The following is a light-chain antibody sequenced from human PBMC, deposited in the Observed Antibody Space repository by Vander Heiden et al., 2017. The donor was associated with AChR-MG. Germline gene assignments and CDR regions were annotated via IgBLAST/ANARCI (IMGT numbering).Light chain of an antibody. Sequence: QAVVTQDPSLTVSPGGTVTLPRGPSPGAVTSGHYPYWVQQKPGQAPRTLIYDTSNKHSGTPARFSGSLLGGKAALTLAGAQPEDEAEYYCLLSDSGAGVFGGGTKLTVL. J-gene: IGLJ3*02. CDR2: DTS. CDR3: LLSDSGAGV. CDR1: PGAVTSGHY. V-gene: IGLV7-46*01.